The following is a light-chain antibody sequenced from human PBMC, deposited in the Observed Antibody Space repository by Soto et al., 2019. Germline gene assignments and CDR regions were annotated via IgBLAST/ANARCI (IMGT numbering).Light chain of an antibody. J-gene: IGKJ2*01. CDR1: QSISSW. CDR2: DAS. Sequence: DIQVTQSPSTLSASVGDRFTIACRASQSISSWLAWYQQKPGKAPKLLIYDASSLESGVPSRFSGSGSGTEFTLTISSLQPDDFATYYCQQYNSYPYTFGQGTKVDIK. CDR3: QQYNSYPYT. V-gene: IGKV1-5*01.